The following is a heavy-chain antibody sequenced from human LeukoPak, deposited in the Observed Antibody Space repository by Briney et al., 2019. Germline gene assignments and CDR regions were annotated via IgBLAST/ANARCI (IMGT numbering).Heavy chain of an antibody. CDR3: TRNGGGLGY. Sequence: GASVKVSCTASGYTFTSNDIIWVRQATGQGLEYVGWMAPNTGATGSAQNFQGRVTMTRDTSISTAYLELSSLTSDDTAIYYCTRNGGGLGYWGQGTLVTVSS. CDR1: GYTFTSND. CDR2: MAPNTGAT. J-gene: IGHJ4*02. D-gene: IGHD4-23*01. V-gene: IGHV1-8*01.